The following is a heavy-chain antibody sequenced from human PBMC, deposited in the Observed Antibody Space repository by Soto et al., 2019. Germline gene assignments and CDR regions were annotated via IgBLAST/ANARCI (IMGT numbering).Heavy chain of an antibody. CDR2: IYFTGST. CDR1: GGAVSSGTYY. V-gene: IGHV4-61*01. J-gene: IGHJ5*02. Sequence: PSDTLSLTCTVSGGAVSSGTYYWSWIRQPPGKGLEWIGHIYFTGSTNYNPSLKSQVTRSLDTSRNQFSLKLSSVTAADTAVYYCTRGPPRVQWFDPWGLGTLVTVSS. CDR3: TRGPPRVQWFDP.